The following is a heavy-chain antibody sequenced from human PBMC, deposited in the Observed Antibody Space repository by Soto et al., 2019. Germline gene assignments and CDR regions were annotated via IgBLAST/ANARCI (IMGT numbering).Heavy chain of an antibody. CDR2: MNPNSGNT. J-gene: IGHJ6*02. V-gene: IGHV1-8*01. CDR3: ARERKGMDV. CDR1: GYTFTSYD. Sequence: QLVQSGAEVKKPGASVKVSCKASGYTFTSYDINWVRQATGQGLEWMGWMNPNSGNTGYAQKFRGRVSLTRNTSVCTAYMELSSLSSEDTAVYYCARERKGMDVWGQGTTVTVSS.